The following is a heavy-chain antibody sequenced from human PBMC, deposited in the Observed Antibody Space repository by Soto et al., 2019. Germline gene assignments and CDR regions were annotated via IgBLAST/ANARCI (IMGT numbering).Heavy chain of an antibody. Sequence: PGGSLRLSCAASGFTFSSYGMHWVRQAPGKGLEWVAVISYDGSNKYYADSVKGRFTISRDNSKNTLYLQMNSLRAEDTAVYYCAKLGDNSGYDHYYYSYGMDVWGQGTTVTVSS. J-gene: IGHJ6*02. D-gene: IGHD5-12*01. CDR1: GFTFSSYG. CDR2: ISYDGSNK. CDR3: AKLGDNSGYDHYYYSYGMDV. V-gene: IGHV3-30*18.